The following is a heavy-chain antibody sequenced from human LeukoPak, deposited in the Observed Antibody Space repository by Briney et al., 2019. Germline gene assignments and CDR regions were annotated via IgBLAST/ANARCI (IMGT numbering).Heavy chain of an antibody. Sequence: PGGSLRLSCAASGFTFSDYYMSWIRQAPGKGLEWVSYISSSSSYTNYAESVKGRFTISRDNAKNSLYLQMNSLRAEDTAVYYCARRQVVGGNYYRIDVWGQGTTVTVSS. CDR1: GFTFSDYY. V-gene: IGHV3-11*03. CDR3: ARRQVVGGNYYRIDV. J-gene: IGHJ6*02. CDR2: ISSSSSYT. D-gene: IGHD2-15*01.